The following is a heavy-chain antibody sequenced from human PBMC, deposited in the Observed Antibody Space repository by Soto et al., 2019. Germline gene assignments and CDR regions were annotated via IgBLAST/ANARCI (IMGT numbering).Heavy chain of an antibody. CDR2: IYYSGST. V-gene: IGHV4-59*01. Sequence: PSETLSLTCTVSGGSISSYYWSWIRQPPGKGLEWIGYIYYSGSTNYNPSLKSRVTISVDTSKNQFSLKLSSVTAADTAVYYCARVGGSGTYYNLFFDYWGQGTLVTVS. CDR1: GGSISSYY. CDR3: ARVGGSGTYYNLFFDY. D-gene: IGHD3-10*01. J-gene: IGHJ4*02.